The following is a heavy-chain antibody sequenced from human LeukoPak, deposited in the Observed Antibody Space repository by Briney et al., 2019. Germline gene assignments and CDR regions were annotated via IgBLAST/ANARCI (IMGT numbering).Heavy chain of an antibody. D-gene: IGHD3-3*01. Sequence: GGSLRISCAASGFTFSSDAMSWVRQAPGKGLEWVSAISGSGGSTYYADSVKGRFTISRDNSKSTLYLQMNSLRAEDTAVYYCAKGGYDFWSGNHNWFDPWGQGTLVTVPS. J-gene: IGHJ5*02. CDR3: AKGGYDFWSGNHNWFDP. V-gene: IGHV3-23*01. CDR2: ISGSGGST. CDR1: GFTFSSDA.